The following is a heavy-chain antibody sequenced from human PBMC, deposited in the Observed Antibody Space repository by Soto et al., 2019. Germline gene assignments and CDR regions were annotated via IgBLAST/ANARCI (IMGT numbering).Heavy chain of an antibody. CDR2: IYYTGTT. V-gene: IGHV4-31*03. CDR1: GDSISRGDYY. D-gene: IGHD1-1*01. CDR3: ARDSERGSDFQL. J-gene: IGHJ1*01. Sequence: SETLSLTCTVSGDSISRGDYYWSWIRQHPGKGLEWIGYIYYTGTTYYNPSLESRVTISLDTSENQFSLNLNSVTAADTAVYYCARDSERGSDFQLWGQGTLVTVSS.